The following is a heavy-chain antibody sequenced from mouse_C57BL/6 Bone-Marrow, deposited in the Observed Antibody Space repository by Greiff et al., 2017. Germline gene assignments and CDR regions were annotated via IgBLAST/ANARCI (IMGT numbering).Heavy chain of an antibody. V-gene: IGHV5-6*01. CDR2: ISSGGSYT. J-gene: IGHJ2*01. CDR1: GFTFSSYG. CDR3: ARNGGLQPLDY. Sequence: EVMLVESGGDLVKPGGSLKLSCAASGFTFSSYGMSWVRQTPDKRLEWVATISSGGSYTYYPDSVKGRFPISRDNAKNTLYLQMSSLKSEDKAMYYWARNGGLQPLDYWGQGTTLTVSS. D-gene: IGHD2-4*01.